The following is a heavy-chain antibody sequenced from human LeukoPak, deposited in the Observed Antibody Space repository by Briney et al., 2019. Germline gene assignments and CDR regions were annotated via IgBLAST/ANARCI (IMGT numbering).Heavy chain of an antibody. CDR3: AKAVGGDRAFRDY. D-gene: IGHD3-16*01. J-gene: IGHJ4*02. CDR2: ITGSGDET. CDR1: GFTFSSYG. Sequence: GGSLRLSCAASGFTFSSYGMHWVRQAPGRGLEWVSSITGSGDETFYADSAKGRFTISRDNSKNTVYVQMNSLRAEDTAVYYCAKAVGGDRAFRDYWGQGTLVTVSS. V-gene: IGHV3-23*01.